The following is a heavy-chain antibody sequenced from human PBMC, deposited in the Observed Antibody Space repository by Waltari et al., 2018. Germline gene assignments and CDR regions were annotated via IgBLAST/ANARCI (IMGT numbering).Heavy chain of an antibody. V-gene: IGHV1-2*02. CDR1: GYTFNDYY. CDR3: ARDSPSVTDEFFQY. CDR2: INPKSGGT. D-gene: IGHD4-4*01. J-gene: IGHJ1*01. Sequence: QVQLVQSGAEVKKPGASVKVSCKASGYTFNDYYMHWVRQAPGQGLEWMGWINPKSGGTNYAQKFQGRVTMTSDTSISTVYMQLSRLRSDDTAVYYCARDSPSVTDEFFQYWGQGTLVTVSS.